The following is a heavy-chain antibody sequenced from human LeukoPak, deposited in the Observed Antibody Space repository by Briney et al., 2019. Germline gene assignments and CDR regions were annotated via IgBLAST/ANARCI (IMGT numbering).Heavy chain of an antibody. D-gene: IGHD3-9*01. CDR2: INPNSGGT. CDR3: ARDTDFDWLLYYFDY. V-gene: IGHV1-2*02. Sequence: ASVKVSCKASGYTFTGYYMHWVRQAPGQGLEWMGWINPNSGGTNYAQKFQGRVTMTRDTSISTAYMELSRLRSGDTAVYYCARDTDFDWLLYYFDYWGQGTLVTVSS. J-gene: IGHJ4*02. CDR1: GYTFTGYY.